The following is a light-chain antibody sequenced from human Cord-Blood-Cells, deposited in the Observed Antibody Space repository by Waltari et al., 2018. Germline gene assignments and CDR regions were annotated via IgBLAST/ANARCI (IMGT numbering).Light chain of an antibody. V-gene: IGLV2-8*01. CDR1: SSDVGGYNY. Sequence: QSALTQPPSASGSPGQSVTISCTGTSSDVGGYNYFSWYQQHPGKAPKLMIYEVSRRPSGVPDLFSGSKSGNTASLTVSGLQAEDEADYYCSSYAGSNNYVFGTGTKVTVL. CDR2: EVS. CDR3: SSYAGSNNYV. J-gene: IGLJ1*01.